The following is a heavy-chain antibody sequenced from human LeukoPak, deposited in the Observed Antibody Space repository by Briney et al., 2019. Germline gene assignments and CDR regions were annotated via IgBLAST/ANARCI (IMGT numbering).Heavy chain of an antibody. CDR3: ARLAAAGPYYYYYMDV. J-gene: IGHJ6*03. V-gene: IGHV3-48*04. Sequence: PGGSLRLSCAASGFTFSSYSMNWVRQAPGKGLEWVSYISSSGSTIYYADSVKGRFTISRDNAKNSLYLQMNSLRAEDTAVYYCARLAAAGPYYYYYMDVWGKGTTVTVSS. D-gene: IGHD6-13*01. CDR1: GFTFSSYS. CDR2: ISSSGSTI.